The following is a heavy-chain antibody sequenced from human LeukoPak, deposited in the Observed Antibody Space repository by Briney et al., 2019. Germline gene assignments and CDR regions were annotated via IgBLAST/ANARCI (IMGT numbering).Heavy chain of an antibody. CDR1: GFTFSNSW. D-gene: IGHD4-17*01. CDR3: TTDMTTVTTNFDY. Sequence: GGSLRLSCAASGFTFSNSWMSCVRQAPGKGLEWVGRIKSKTDGGTTDYAAPVKGRFTISRDDSKNTLYLQMNSLKTEDTAVYYCTTDMTTVTTNFDYWGQGTLVTVSS. CDR2: IKSKTDGGTT. J-gene: IGHJ4*02. V-gene: IGHV3-15*01.